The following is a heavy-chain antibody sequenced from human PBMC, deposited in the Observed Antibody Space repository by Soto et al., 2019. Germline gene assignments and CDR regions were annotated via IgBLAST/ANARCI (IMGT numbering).Heavy chain of an antibody. D-gene: IGHD4-17*01. Sequence: ESLKISCAASGFRFSDYSMNWVRQVPGKGLEWVSSISSNSGYTLYTDSVKVRFTISRDNAKSSLYLLMSSLRDEDTAVYYCTRGSYGAYDYWGQGTLVTV. CDR3: TRGSYGAYDY. V-gene: IGHV3-21*06. CDR1: GFRFSDYS. CDR2: ISSNSGYT. J-gene: IGHJ4*02.